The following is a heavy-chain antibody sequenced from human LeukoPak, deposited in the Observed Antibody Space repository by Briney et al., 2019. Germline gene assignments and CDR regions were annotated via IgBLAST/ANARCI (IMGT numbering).Heavy chain of an antibody. D-gene: IGHD2-21*01. CDR2: ISDSGGST. Sequence: GGSLRLSCAASGFTFSSYAMSWVRQAPGKGLEWVSGISDSGGSTYDADSVKGRFTISRDNSENTLYLQMNSLRAEDTALYYCAKDPRRVIAAFDIWGQGTMVTVSS. CDR1: GFTFSSYA. V-gene: IGHV3-23*01. J-gene: IGHJ3*02. CDR3: AKDPRRVIAAFDI.